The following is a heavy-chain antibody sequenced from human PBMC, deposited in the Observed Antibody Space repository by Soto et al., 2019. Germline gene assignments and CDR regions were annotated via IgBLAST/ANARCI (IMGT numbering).Heavy chain of an antibody. Sequence: ASVKVSCKASGFTFTSSAVQWVRQARGQRLEWIGWIVVGSGNTNYAQKFQERVTITRDMSTSTAYMELSSLRSEDTAVYYCAAEPPPGYVFWSGYLSNYYYGMDVWGQGPTATVPS. D-gene: IGHD3-3*01. CDR1: GFTFTSSA. J-gene: IGHJ6*02. V-gene: IGHV1-58*01. CDR3: AAEPPPGYVFWSGYLSNYYYGMDV. CDR2: IVVGSGNT.